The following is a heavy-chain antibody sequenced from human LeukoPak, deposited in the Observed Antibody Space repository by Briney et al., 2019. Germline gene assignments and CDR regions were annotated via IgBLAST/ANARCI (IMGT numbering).Heavy chain of an antibody. D-gene: IGHD3-10*01. CDR2: INTNTGNP. CDR1: GYTFSDYT. J-gene: IGHJ4*02. CDR3: ARSSRGVIGLLDY. Sequence: ASVKVSCKASGYTFSDYTINWVRQAPGQGLEWMGWINTNTGNPTYARDFRGRFVLSVDTSVNTAYLEISGLKTEDTAVYYCARSSRGVIGLLDYWGQGAPVAVSS. V-gene: IGHV7-4-1*01.